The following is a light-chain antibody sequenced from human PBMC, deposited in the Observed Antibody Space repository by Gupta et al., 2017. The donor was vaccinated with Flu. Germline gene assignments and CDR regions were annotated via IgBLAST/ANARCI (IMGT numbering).Light chain of an antibody. Sequence: TASITCSGDALPKQYVFWYQMKPGQAPLLVIMIVIERPSGIPERFSGSSSGTTVTLTITGVQAEDEADYYGQSADSSRPFPLVGFGGGTKVTVL. J-gene: IGLJ2*01. V-gene: IGLV3-25*03. CDR2: IVI. CDR3: QSADSSRPFPLVG. CDR1: ALPKQY.